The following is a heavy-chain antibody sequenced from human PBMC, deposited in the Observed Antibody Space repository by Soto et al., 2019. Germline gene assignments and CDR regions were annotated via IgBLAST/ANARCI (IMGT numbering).Heavy chain of an antibody. D-gene: IGHD3-22*01. CDR1: GGSISSYY. V-gene: IGHV4-59*01. CDR3: ARAPWPYYYDSSGWGWFDP. CDR2: IYYSGST. J-gene: IGHJ5*02. Sequence: PSETLSLTCTVSGGSISSYYWSWIRQPPGKGLEWIGYIYYSGSTNYNPSLKSRVTISVDTSKNQFSLKLSSVTAADTAVYYCARAPWPYYYDSSGWGWFDPWGQGTLVTVS.